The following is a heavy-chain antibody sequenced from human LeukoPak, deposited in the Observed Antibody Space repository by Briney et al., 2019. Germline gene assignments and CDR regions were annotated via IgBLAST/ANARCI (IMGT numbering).Heavy chain of an antibody. Sequence: GGSLRLSCAASGFTFSSYDMHWVRQAPGKGLEWVAVISYDVCNKNYADSVKGRFTIYRDKSKNTLYLQMSRLRTEDTDVYYCARGGYIPAARYYFDYWGQGTLVTVSS. CDR2: ISYDVCNK. CDR1: GFTFSSYD. J-gene: IGHJ4*02. V-gene: IGHV3-30*03. D-gene: IGHD2-2*01. CDR3: ARGGYIPAARYYFDY.